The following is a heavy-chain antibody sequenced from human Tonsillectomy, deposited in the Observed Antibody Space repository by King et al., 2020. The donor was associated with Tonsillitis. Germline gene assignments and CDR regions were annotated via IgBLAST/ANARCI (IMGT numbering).Heavy chain of an antibody. CDR1: GFTFSGYS. D-gene: IGHD3-16*01. J-gene: IGHJ6*02. CDR2: ISTSSTYI. Sequence: VQLVESGGSLVKPGGSLRLSCAASGFTFSGYSMNWVRQTPGKGLEWVSSISTSSTYIYYADSVEGRFTISRDDAKKSLYLQMNSLRAEDTAVYYCARPYRRTWGVVYYYYGMDVWGQGTTVTVSS. V-gene: IGHV3-21*01. CDR3: ARPYRRTWGVVYYYYGMDV.